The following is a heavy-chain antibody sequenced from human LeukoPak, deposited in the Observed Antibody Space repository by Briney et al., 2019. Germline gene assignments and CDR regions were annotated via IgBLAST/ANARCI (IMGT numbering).Heavy chain of an antibody. D-gene: IGHD4-23*01. J-gene: IGHJ5*02. Sequence: ASVKVSCKASGGTFSSYAISWVRQAPGQGLEWMGGIIPIFGTANYAQKFQGRVTITTDESTSTAYMELSSLRSEDTAVYYCARNFGGNSRWFDPWGQGTLVTVSS. V-gene: IGHV1-69*05. CDR2: IIPIFGTA. CDR3: ARNFGGNSRWFDP. CDR1: GGTFSSYA.